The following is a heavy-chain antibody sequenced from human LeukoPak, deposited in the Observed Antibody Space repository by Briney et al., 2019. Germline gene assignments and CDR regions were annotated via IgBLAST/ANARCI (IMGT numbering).Heavy chain of an antibody. D-gene: IGHD2-21*01. CDR2: IYSGGST. V-gene: IGHV3-53*01. Sequence: PGGSLRLSCAASGFTVSSNYMSWVRQAPGKGLEWVSVIYSGGSTYYADSVKGRFTISRDNSKNTLYLQMNSLRAEDTAAYYCAREGPPTYSTRGDYWGQGTLVTVSS. CDR3: AREGPPTYSTRGDY. J-gene: IGHJ4*02. CDR1: GFTVSSNY.